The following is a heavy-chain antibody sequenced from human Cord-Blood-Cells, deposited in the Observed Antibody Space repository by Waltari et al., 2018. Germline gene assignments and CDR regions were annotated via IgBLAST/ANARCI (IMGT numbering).Heavy chain of an antibody. CDR3: ARARYYDSSGYYYDAFDI. J-gene: IGHJ3*02. CDR2: IIPILGTA. CDR1: GGTFSSYA. V-gene: IGHV1-69*01. D-gene: IGHD3-22*01. Sequence: QVQLVQSGAEVKKPGSSVKVSCKASGGTFSSYAISWVRQAPGQGLEWMGGIIPILGTANDAQKFQGRVTITADESTSTAYMELSSLRSEDTAVYYCARARYYDSSGYYYDAFDIWGQGTMVTVSS.